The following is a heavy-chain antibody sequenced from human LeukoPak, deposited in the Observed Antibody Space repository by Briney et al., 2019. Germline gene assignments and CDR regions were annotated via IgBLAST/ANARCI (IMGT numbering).Heavy chain of an antibody. CDR3: ASTPPNCSGGSCYFPIDY. CDR2: IYPGGST. CDR1: GGSISSENYS. J-gene: IGHJ4*02. Sequence: KPSQTLSLTCAVSGGSISSENYSWSWIRQPPGRDLEWIGYIYPGGSTYHNPSLKSRVTIVVDTSKNQFSLKLSSVTAADTAVYYCASTPPNCSGGSCYFPIDYWGQGTLVTVSS. D-gene: IGHD2-15*01. V-gene: IGHV4-30-2*01.